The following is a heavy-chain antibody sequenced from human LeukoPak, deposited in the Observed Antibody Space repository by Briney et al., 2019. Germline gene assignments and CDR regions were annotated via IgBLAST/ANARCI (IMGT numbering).Heavy chain of an antibody. CDR3: ARDRYGDYGWVFDY. CDR2: ISYDGSNK. Sequence: GGSLRLSCAASGFTFSSYAMHWVRQAPGKGLEWVAVISYDGSNKYYADSVKGRFTISRDNSKNTLYLQMNSLRAEDTAVYYCARDRYGDYGWVFDYWGQGTLVTVSS. J-gene: IGHJ4*02. V-gene: IGHV3-30-3*01. D-gene: IGHD4-17*01. CDR1: GFTFSSYA.